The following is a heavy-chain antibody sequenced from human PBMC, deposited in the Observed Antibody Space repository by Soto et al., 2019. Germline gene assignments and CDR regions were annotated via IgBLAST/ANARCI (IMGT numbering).Heavy chain of an antibody. D-gene: IGHD3-3*01. CDR1: GFTFRTYA. CDR2: ISGRGDST. CDR3: AKALYDFWSGYSYGLDV. V-gene: IGHV3-23*01. J-gene: IGHJ6*02. Sequence: GGSLRLSCAASGFTFRTYAMSWVRQAPGKGLEWVSAISGRGDSTYYADSVKGRCTSSRDNSKNTMYLQMHSLGADDTAVYYCAKALYDFWSGYSYGLDVWGQGTTVTVSS.